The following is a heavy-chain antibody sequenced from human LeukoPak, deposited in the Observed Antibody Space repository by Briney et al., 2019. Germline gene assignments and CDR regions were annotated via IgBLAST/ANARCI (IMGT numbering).Heavy chain of an antibody. CDR3: ARDGVYYDSSGLDY. V-gene: IGHV3-74*01. Sequence: GGSLRLSCAASGFTFSSYWMHWVRQAPGKGLVWVSGINSDGTSPIYADSVKGRFTISRDNAKNSLYLQMNSLRAEDTAVYYCARDGVYYDSSGLDYWGQGTLVTVSS. CDR1: GFTFSSYW. CDR2: INSDGTSP. J-gene: IGHJ4*02. D-gene: IGHD3-22*01.